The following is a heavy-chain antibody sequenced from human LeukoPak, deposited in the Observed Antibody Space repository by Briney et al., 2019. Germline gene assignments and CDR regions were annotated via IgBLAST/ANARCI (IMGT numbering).Heavy chain of an antibody. D-gene: IGHD1-26*01. CDR3: ARDPSGSYYVDY. V-gene: IGHV3-21*01. CDR2: ISSSSSYI. Sequence: GGSLRLSCAASGFTVSSYSMNWVRQAPGKGLEWVSSISSSSSYIYYADSVKGRFTISRDNAKNSLYLQMNSLRAEDTAVYYCARDPSGSYYVDYWGQGTLVTVSS. J-gene: IGHJ4*02. CDR1: GFTVSSYS.